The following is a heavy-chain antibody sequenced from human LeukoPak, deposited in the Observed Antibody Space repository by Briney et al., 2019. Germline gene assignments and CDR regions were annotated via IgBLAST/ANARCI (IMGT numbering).Heavy chain of an antibody. D-gene: IGHD1-1*01. Sequence: SGPTLVKPTQTLTLTCTFSGFSLNTSGVGVGWIRQPPGKALEWLADNYCNDDNRYSPTLKSRLTLTKHTSKNQVVLTMTNMDPVDTATYYCAHSKQTTNWRLFDCWGQGTLVTVSS. J-gene: IGHJ4*01. CDR3: AHSKQTTNWRLFDC. CDR2: NYCNDDN. CDR1: GFSLNTSGVG. V-gene: IGHV2-5*01.